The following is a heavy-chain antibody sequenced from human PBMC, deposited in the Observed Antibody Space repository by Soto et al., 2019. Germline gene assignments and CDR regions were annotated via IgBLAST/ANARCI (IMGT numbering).Heavy chain of an antibody. CDR3: ARAGTGDYVLFYYYYGMDV. Sequence: GGSLRLSCAASGFTFSSYSMNWVRQAPGKGLEWVSSISSSSSYIYYADSVKGRFTISRDNAKNSLYLQMNSLRAKDTAVYYCARAGTGDYVLFYYYYGMDVWGQGTTVTVSS. CDR2: ISSSSSYI. CDR1: GFTFSSYS. J-gene: IGHJ6*02. V-gene: IGHV3-21*01. D-gene: IGHD4-17*01.